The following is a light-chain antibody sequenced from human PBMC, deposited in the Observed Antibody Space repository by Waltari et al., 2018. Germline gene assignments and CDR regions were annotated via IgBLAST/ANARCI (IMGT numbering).Light chain of an antibody. CDR2: AAS. CDR1: QDIINY. Sequence: DIQMTQSPSSLSASVGDRVTITCQASQDIINYLNWYQQKPGKAPKLLSYAASNLETGVPSRFSGSGSGTDFTVTISSLQPEDIATYYCQQYDNLLITFGQGTRLEIK. V-gene: IGKV1-33*01. J-gene: IGKJ5*01. CDR3: QQYDNLLIT.